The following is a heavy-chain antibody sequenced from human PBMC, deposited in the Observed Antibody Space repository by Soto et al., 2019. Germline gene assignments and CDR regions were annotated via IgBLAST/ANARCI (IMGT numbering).Heavy chain of an antibody. J-gene: IGHJ4*02. D-gene: IGHD3-10*01. CDR1: GGSISSGDYY. CDR3: ARVKGYYYGSGSYKRGWIDY. CDR2: IYYSGST. V-gene: IGHV4-30-4*01. Sequence: QVQLQESGPGLVKPSQTLSLTCTVSGGSISSGDYYWSWIRQPPGKGLEWIGYIYYSGSTYYNPSIKSRVTISVDTSKNQFSLKLSSVTAADTAVYYCARVKGYYYGSGSYKRGWIDYWGQGTLVTVSS.